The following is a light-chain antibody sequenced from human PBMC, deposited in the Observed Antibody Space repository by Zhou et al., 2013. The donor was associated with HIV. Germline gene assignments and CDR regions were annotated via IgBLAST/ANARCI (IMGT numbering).Light chain of an antibody. CDR2: DAS. CDR1: QSVSSY. Sequence: EIVLTQSPATLSLSPGERATLSCRASQSVSSYLAWYQQKPGQAPRLLIYDASNRATGIPARFSGSGSGTDFTLTISSLEPEDFAVYYCQQRNTWPPVTFGGGTKVEI. J-gene: IGKJ4*01. CDR3: QQRNTWPPVT. V-gene: IGKV3-11*01.